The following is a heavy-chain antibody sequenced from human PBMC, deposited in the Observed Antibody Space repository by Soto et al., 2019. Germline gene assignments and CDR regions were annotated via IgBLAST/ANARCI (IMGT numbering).Heavy chain of an antibody. J-gene: IGHJ3*02. CDR3: ARGDVVRFLNPPTVSAFDI. CDR1: GGTFSSYA. Sequence: QVQLVQSGAEVKKPESSVKVSCKASGGTFSSYAISWVRQAPGQGLEWMGGIIPIFGTANYAQKFQGRVTITADESTSTAYMELSSLRSEDTAVYYCARGDVVRFLNPPTVSAFDIWGQGTMVTVSS. CDR2: IIPIFGTA. V-gene: IGHV1-69*01. D-gene: IGHD3-3*01.